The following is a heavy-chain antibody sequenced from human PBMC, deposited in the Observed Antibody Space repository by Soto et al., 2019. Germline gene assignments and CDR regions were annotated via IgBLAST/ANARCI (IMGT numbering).Heavy chain of an antibody. D-gene: IGHD3-3*01. CDR2: IYYSGST. Sequence: SETLSITCTVSGGSISSYYWSWIRQPPGKGLEWIGYIYYSGSTNYNPSLKSRVTISVDTSKNQFSLKLSSVTAADTAVYYCARLPRTYYDFWSGSRDNWFDPWGQGTLVTVSS. CDR3: ARLPRTYYDFWSGSRDNWFDP. V-gene: IGHV4-59*01. J-gene: IGHJ5*02. CDR1: GGSISSYY.